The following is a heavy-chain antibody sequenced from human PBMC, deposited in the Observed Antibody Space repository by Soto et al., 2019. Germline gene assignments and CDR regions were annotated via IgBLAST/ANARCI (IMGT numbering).Heavy chain of an antibody. D-gene: IGHD3-22*01. CDR1: GGSISNYY. Sequence: SETLSLTCTVSGGSISNYYWSWIRQPPGKGLEWIGHIYYSGSTNYNPSLKSRVTISVDRSKNQFSLKLNSVTAADTAVYYCARDVADYYDSSGYYTYYGMDVWGQGTTVT. CDR3: ARDVADYYDSSGYYTYYGMDV. V-gene: IGHV4-59*01. CDR2: IYYSGST. J-gene: IGHJ6*02.